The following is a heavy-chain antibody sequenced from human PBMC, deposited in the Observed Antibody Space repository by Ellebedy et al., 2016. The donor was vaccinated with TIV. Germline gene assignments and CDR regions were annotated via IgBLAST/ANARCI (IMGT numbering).Heavy chain of an antibody. CDR1: GYTFTGYY. D-gene: IGHD2-15*01. Sequence: ASVKVSCKASGYTFTGYYMQWVRQAPGQGLEWMGIINPSGGTTRYAQKFQGRVTMTRDTPTSTVYMELSSLRSEDTAVYFCARPYCSGGNCYWANAFDIWGQGTVVTVSS. CDR3: ARPYCSGGNCYWANAFDI. CDR2: INPSGGTT. V-gene: IGHV1-46*01. J-gene: IGHJ3*02.